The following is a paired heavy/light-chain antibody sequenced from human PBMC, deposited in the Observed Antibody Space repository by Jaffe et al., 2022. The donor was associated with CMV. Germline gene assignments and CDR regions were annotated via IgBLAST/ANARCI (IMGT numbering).Light chain of an antibody. Sequence: IQLTQSPSSLSASVGDRVTITCRASQGISSYLAWYQQKPGKAPKLLIYAASTLQSGVPSRFSGSGSGTDFTLTISSLQPEDFATYYCQQLNSYPQTFGQGTKVEIK. CDR2: AAS. V-gene: IGKV1-9*01. J-gene: IGKJ1*01. CDR3: QQLNSYPQT. CDR1: QGISSY.
Heavy chain of an antibody. CDR2: IYYSGST. V-gene: IGHV4-59*08. Sequence: QVQLQESGPGLVKPSETLSLTCTVSGGSISSYYWSWIRQPPGKGLEWIGYIYYSGSTNYNPSLKSRVTISVDTSKNQFSLKLSSVTAADTAVYYCARHHRSLVTGTPSGYFDYWGQGTLVTVSS. J-gene: IGHJ4*02. CDR3: ARHHRSLVTGTPSGYFDY. CDR1: GGSISSYY. D-gene: IGHD1-20*01.